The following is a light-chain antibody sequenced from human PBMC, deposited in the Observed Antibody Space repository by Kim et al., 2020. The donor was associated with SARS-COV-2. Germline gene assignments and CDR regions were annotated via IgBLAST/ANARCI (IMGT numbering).Light chain of an antibody. CDR1: SSNIGAGYD. Sequence: QRVTIPCTGSSSNIGAGYDVHWYQQLPGKAPKLLIYGNSDRPSGVPDRFSGSRSGTSASLAITGLQAEDEADYYCQSYDSSQSGYVFGTGTKVTVL. V-gene: IGLV1-40*01. CDR2: GNS. CDR3: QSYDSSQSGYV. J-gene: IGLJ1*01.